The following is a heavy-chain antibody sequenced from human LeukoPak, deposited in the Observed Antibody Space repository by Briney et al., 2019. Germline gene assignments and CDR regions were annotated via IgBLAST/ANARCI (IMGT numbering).Heavy chain of an antibody. CDR3: TRGRAYNYGYFDY. CDR1: GFTFDDYA. Sequence: GRSLRLSCAASGFTFDDYAMHWVRQAPGKGLEWVSGISWNSGSIGYADSVKGRFTISRDNAKNSLYLQMNSLRDEDTAVYYCTRGRAYNYGYFDYWGQGTLVTVSS. J-gene: IGHJ4*02. D-gene: IGHD5-18*01. V-gene: IGHV3-9*01. CDR2: ISWNSGSI.